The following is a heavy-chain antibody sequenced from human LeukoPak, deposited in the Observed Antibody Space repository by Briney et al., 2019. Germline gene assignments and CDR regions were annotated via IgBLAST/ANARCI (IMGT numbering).Heavy chain of an antibody. Sequence: GSLRLSCAASGFTFSSYSMNWVRQAPGKGLEWIGEINHSGSTNYNPSLKSRVTISVDTSKNQFSLKLSSVTAADTAVYYCARDSAGTDYWGQGTLVTVSS. CDR1: GFTFSSYS. J-gene: IGHJ4*02. V-gene: IGHV4-34*01. CDR3: ARDSAGTDY. CDR2: INHSGST. D-gene: IGHD6-13*01.